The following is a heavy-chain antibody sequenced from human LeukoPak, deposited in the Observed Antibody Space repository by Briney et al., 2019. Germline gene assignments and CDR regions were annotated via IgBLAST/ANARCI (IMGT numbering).Heavy chain of an antibody. J-gene: IGHJ2*01. CDR2: IYYSGST. CDR3: ARLTQQLVRLRRYWYIDL. CDR1: AGSISSHY. V-gene: IGHV4-59*11. Sequence: SETLSLTCTVSAGSISSHYWSWIRQPPGKGLEWIGYIYYSGSTNYNPSLKSRVTISVYTCKSQFSLKLSSVTAADTPVYYCARLTQQLVRLRRYWYIDLWGRCTLVTVSS. D-gene: IGHD6-13*01.